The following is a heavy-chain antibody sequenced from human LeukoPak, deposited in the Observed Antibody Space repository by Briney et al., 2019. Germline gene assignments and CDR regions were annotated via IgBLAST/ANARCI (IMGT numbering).Heavy chain of an antibody. CDR3: ARGGDPIVVVVAADYGMDV. CDR2: IIPILGIA. V-gene: IGHV1-69*04. D-gene: IGHD2-15*01. CDR1: GGTFSSYA. J-gene: IGHJ6*02. Sequence: SVKVSCKASGGTFSSYAISWVRQAPGQGLEWMGRIIPILGIANYAQKFRGRVTITADKSTSTAYMELSSLRSEDTAVYYCARGGDPIVVVVAADYGMDVWGQGTTVTVSS.